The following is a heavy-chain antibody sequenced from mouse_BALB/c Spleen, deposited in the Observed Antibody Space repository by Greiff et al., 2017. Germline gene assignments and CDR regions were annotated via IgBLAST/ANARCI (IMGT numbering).Heavy chain of an antibody. CDR2: INPSSGYT. V-gene: IGHV1-4*02. Sequence: QVQLQQSAAELARPGASVKMSCKASGYTFTSYTMHWVKQRPGQGLEWIGYINPSSGYTEYNQKFKDKTTLTADKSSSTAYMQLSSLTSEDSAVYYCALDGYHWYFDVWGAGTTVTVAS. CDR3: ALDGYHWYFDV. CDR1: GYTFTSYT. J-gene: IGHJ1*01. D-gene: IGHD2-3*01.